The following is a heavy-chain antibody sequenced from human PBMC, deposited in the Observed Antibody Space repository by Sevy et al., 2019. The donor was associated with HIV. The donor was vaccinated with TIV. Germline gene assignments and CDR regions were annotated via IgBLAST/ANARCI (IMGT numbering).Heavy chain of an antibody. Sequence: GGSLRLSCAASGFTFSNYGTHWVRQVPGKGLEWVTFIRYDGSDKYYAASVKGRFTISRDDSKNTLYLQMDSLGAEDTAIYYCAKDLAGPGRRYFDYWGQGTLVTVSS. CDR3: AKDLAGPGRRYFDY. D-gene: IGHD6-13*01. J-gene: IGHJ4*02. CDR1: GFTFSNYG. V-gene: IGHV3-30*02. CDR2: IRYDGSDK.